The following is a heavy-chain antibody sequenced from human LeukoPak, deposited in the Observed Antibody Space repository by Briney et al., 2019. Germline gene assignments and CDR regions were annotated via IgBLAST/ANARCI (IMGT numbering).Heavy chain of an antibody. CDR1: GYTFTSYT. V-gene: IGHV1-3*04. Sequence: GASVKVSCKASGYTFTSYTMHWVRQAPGQRLEWMGWINTGNGNTKYSQEFQGRVTITADKSTSTAYMELRSLRSDDTAVYYCARVWIEQYYYDSSGLTPDYWGQGTLVTVSS. CDR2: INTGNGNT. D-gene: IGHD3-22*01. CDR3: ARVWIEQYYYDSSGLTPDY. J-gene: IGHJ4*02.